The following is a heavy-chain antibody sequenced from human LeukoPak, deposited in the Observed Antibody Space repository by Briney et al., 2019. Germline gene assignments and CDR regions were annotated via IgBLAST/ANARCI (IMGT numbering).Heavy chain of an antibody. CDR1: GFTFSSYA. J-gene: IGHJ4*02. Sequence: GGSLRLSCAASGFTFSSYAMSWVRQAPGKGLEWVANIKQDGSEKYYVDSVKGRFTISRDNAKNSLYLQMNSLRAEDTAVYYCARAMGIAVAGTTYWGQGTLVTVSS. CDR2: IKQDGSEK. CDR3: ARAMGIAVAGTTY. V-gene: IGHV3-7*01. D-gene: IGHD6-19*01.